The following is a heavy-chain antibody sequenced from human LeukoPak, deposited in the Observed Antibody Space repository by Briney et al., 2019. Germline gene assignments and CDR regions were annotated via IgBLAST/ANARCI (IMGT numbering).Heavy chain of an antibody. CDR1: GGSVTSYY. V-gene: IGHV4-59*08. J-gene: IGHJ4*02. Sequence: SETLSLTCSVSGGSVTSYYWSWIRQPPGKGLEWIGHIHYSGSNNYNPSLKSRVTMFVDKSKNQISLRLSSVAAADTAVYYCARHGTVSSGSYFDYWGQGTQVTLS. CDR3: ARHGTVSSGSYFDY. D-gene: IGHD1-26*01. CDR2: IHYSGSN.